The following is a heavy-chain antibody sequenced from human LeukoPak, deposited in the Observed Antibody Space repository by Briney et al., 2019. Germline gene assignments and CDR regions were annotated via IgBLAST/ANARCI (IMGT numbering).Heavy chain of an antibody. J-gene: IGHJ1*01. CDR1: GYTFTGYY. CDR2: INPNSGGT. CDR3: ARAHATFDWLLPEYFQH. V-gene: IGHV1-2*02. D-gene: IGHD3-9*01. Sequence: ASVTVSCKASGYTFTGYYMHWVRQAPGQGLEWMGWINPNSGGTNYAQKFQGRVTMTRDTSISTAYMELSRLRSDDTAVYYCARAHATFDWLLPEYFQHWGQGTLVTVSS.